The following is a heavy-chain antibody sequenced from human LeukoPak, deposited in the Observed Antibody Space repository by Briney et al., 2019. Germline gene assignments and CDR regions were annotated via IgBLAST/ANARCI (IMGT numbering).Heavy chain of an antibody. CDR3: ARQGGSYFSSELNFDY. CDR2: IYYSGST. Sequence: SETLSLTCTVSGGSISSSSYYWGWIRQPPGKGLEWIGSIYYSGSTYYNPSLKSRVTISVDTSKNQFSLKLSSVTAADTAVYYCARQGGSYFSSELNFDYWGQGTLVTVSS. J-gene: IGHJ4*02. V-gene: IGHV4-39*01. CDR1: GGSISSSSYY. D-gene: IGHD3-10*01.